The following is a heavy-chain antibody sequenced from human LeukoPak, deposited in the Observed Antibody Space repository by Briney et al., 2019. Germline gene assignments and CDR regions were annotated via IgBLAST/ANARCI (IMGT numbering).Heavy chain of an antibody. CDR3: ARDRAVDTAMVIYYYYGMDV. Sequence: GGSLRLSCAASGFTFSSYSMNWVRQAPGKGLEWVSSISSSSYIYYADSVKGRFTISRDNAKNSLYLQMNSLRAEDTAVYYCARDRAVDTAMVIYYYYGMDVWGQGTTVTVSS. CDR2: ISSSSYI. J-gene: IGHJ6*02. D-gene: IGHD5-18*01. V-gene: IGHV3-21*01. CDR1: GFTFSSYS.